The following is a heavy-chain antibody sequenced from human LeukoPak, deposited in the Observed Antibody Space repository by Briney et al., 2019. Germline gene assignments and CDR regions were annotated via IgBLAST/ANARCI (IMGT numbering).Heavy chain of an antibody. CDR2: IYSGGST. CDR3: AKDTAMDAFDI. Sequence: PGGYLRLSCAASGFTVSSNYMSWVRQAPGKGLEWVSVIYSGGSTYYADSVKGRFTISRDNSKNTLYLQMNSLRAEDTAVYYCAKDTAMDAFDIWGQGTMVTVSS. CDR1: GFTVSSNY. D-gene: IGHD5-18*01. V-gene: IGHV3-53*01. J-gene: IGHJ3*02.